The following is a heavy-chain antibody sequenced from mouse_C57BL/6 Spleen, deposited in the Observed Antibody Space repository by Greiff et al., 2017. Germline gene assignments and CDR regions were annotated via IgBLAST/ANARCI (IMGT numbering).Heavy chain of an antibody. Sequence: DVKLVESGGGLVKPGGSLKLSCAASGFTFSSYTMSWVRQTPEKRLEWVATISGGGGNTYYPDSVKGRFTISRDNAKNTLYLQRSSLRSEDTALYYCARHDGYYSWFAYWGQGTLVTVSA. J-gene: IGHJ3*01. CDR1: GFTFSSYT. CDR2: ISGGGGNT. CDR3: ARHDGYYSWFAY. D-gene: IGHD2-3*01. V-gene: IGHV5-9*01.